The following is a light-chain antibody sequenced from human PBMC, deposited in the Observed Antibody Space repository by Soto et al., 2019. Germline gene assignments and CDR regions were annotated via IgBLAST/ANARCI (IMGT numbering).Light chain of an antibody. J-gene: IGKJ1*01. V-gene: IGKV3D-20*02. CDR3: QQRSNWPT. CDR2: AAS. Sequence: EIVLTQSPGTLSLSPGERATLSCRASQGVSARYLACYQRKPGQAPRLLIYAASSRATGIPARFSGSGSGTDFTLTISSLEPEDFAVYYCQQRSNWPTFGQGTKVDIK. CDR1: QGVSARY.